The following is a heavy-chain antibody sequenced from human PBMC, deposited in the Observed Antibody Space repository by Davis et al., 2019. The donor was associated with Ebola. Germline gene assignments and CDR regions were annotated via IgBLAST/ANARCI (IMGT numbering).Heavy chain of an antibody. J-gene: IGHJ4*02. V-gene: IGHV4-30-4*07. Sequence: MPSETLSLTCVVPGGPFRSAGSSWSSVRQPPGKGLQWIGYLFNSGNTDYNPSLKSRVTISIDTSKSQFSLRLTSVTAADRAVYYCARHSAAGTDYHFDYWGQGTLVTVSS. CDR3: ARHSAAGTDYHFDY. CDR2: LFNSGNT. CDR1: GGPFRSAGSS. D-gene: IGHD6-13*01.